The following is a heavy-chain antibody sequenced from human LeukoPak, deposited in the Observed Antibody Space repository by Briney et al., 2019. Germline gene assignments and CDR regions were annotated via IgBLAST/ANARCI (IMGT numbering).Heavy chain of an antibody. Sequence: GGSLRLSCAASGFTFSTSWMTWVRQAPGKGLAWVANIKQDGSEIFYVDSVKGRFTMSRDNAKSSLYLQMNSLRAEDTAVYYCAKVGQQLALDHWGQGTLVTVSS. D-gene: IGHD6-13*01. V-gene: IGHV3-7*02. CDR2: IKQDGSEI. CDR3: AKVGQQLALDH. J-gene: IGHJ4*02. CDR1: GFTFSTSW.